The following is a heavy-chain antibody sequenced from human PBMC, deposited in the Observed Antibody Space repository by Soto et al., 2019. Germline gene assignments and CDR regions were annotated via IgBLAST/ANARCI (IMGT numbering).Heavy chain of an antibody. CDR3: ARSRFGEEWFGELLFGALYYMDV. D-gene: IGHD3-10*01. J-gene: IGHJ6*03. Sequence: GGSLRLSCAASGFTVSSNYMSWVRQAPGKGLEWVSVIYSGGSTYYADSVKGRFTISRDNSKNTLYLQMNSLRAEDTAVYYCARSRFGEEWFGELLFGALYYMDVWGKGTTVTVSS. CDR1: GFTVSSNY. V-gene: IGHV3-66*01. CDR2: IYSGGST.